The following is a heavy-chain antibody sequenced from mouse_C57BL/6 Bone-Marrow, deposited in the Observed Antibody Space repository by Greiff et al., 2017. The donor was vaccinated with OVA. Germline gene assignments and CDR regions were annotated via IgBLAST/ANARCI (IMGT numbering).Heavy chain of an antibody. Sequence: VQLQQSGAELVRPGASVKLSCTASGFNIKDDYMHWVKQRPDQGLEWIGWIDPENGDTEYASKFQGKATITADTSSNPAYLQLSSLTSEDTAVYYCTTDYYDYGYAMDYWGQGTSVTVSS. CDR2: IDPENGDT. V-gene: IGHV14-4*01. CDR1: GFNIKDDY. J-gene: IGHJ4*01. CDR3: TTDYYDYGYAMDY. D-gene: IGHD2-4*01.